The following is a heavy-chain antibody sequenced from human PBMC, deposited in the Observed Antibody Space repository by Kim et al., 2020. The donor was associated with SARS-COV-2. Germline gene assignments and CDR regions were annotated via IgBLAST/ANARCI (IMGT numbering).Heavy chain of an antibody. J-gene: IGHJ6*02. CDR1: GFTFGDYA. CDR2: ISWNSGSI. V-gene: IGHV3-9*01. CDR3: AKAPNYYYYDGMDV. Sequence: GGSLRLSCVASGFTFGDYAMHWVRQAPGKGLEWVSGISWNSGSIGYADSVKGRFTVSRDNAKKSLEVQMNSLRPEDTALYYCAKAPNYYYYDGMDVWGQG.